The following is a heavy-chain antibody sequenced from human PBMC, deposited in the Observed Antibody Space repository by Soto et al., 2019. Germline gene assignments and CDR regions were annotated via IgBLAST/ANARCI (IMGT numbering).Heavy chain of an antibody. V-gene: IGHV3-73*01. Sequence: GGSLRLSCAASGFTFSGSAMHWVRQASGKGLEWVGRIRSKANSYATAYAASVKGSFTISRDDSKNTAYLQMNSLKTADTAVYYCTRPAALESYELPPGLDAFDIWGQGTMVTVSS. J-gene: IGHJ3*02. CDR1: GFTFSGSA. CDR3: TRPAALESYELPPGLDAFDI. D-gene: IGHD3-3*01. CDR2: IRSKANSYAT.